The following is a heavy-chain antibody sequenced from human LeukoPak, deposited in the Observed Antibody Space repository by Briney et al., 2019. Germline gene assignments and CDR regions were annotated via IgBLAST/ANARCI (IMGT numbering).Heavy chain of an antibody. V-gene: IGHV3-30*18. J-gene: IGHJ6*03. Sequence: GGSLRLSCAASGFTFSSYGMHWVRQAPGKGLEWVAVISYDGSNKYYADSVKGRFTISRDNSKNMLYLQMNSLRVEDTAVYYCAKDEAYYDFWSSGRYYYYMDVWGEGTTVTVS. CDR1: GFTFSSYG. CDR2: ISYDGSNK. D-gene: IGHD3-3*01. CDR3: AKDEAYYDFWSSGRYYYYMDV.